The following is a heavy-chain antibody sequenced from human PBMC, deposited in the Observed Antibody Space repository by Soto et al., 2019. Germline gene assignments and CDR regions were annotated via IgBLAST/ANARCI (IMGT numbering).Heavy chain of an antibody. CDR3: EKELRGGVDV. CDR1: GYTFSVYH. J-gene: IGHJ6*02. V-gene: IGHV1-2*02. D-gene: IGHD4-17*01. Sequence: QVHLVQSGAEVKQPGASVKVSCKASGYTFSVYHMHWVRQAPGQGLEWMGWVHPNSGGTNYAQSFEGRVTMTRDTSINAAYMELRRRTSEDTAVYYWEKELRGGVDVWSQGTTVTVSS. CDR2: VHPNSGGT.